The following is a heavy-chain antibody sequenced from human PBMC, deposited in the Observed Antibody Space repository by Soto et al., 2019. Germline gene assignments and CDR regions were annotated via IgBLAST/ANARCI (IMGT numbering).Heavy chain of an antibody. J-gene: IGHJ4*02. D-gene: IGHD1-26*01. CDR3: ARGPRYSGSYLDY. CDR1: GGSISSYY. CDR2: IYYSGST. Sequence: SETLSLTCTVSGGSISSYYWSWIRQPPGRGLEWIGYIYYSGSTNYNPSLKSRVTISVDTSKNQFSLKLSSVTAADTAVYYCARGPRYSGSYLDYWGQGTLVTVSS. V-gene: IGHV4-59*01.